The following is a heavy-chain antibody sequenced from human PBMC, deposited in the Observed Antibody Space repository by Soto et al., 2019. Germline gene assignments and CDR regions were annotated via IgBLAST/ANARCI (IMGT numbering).Heavy chain of an antibody. Sequence: ASVKVSCKASGYTFTSYDINWVRQATGQGLEWMGWMNPNSGNTGYAQKFQGRVTMTRNTSISTAYMELSSLRSEDTAVYYCARGQDSSGYYFPLQHWGQGTLVTVSS. J-gene: IGHJ1*01. CDR3: ARGQDSSGYYFPLQH. V-gene: IGHV1-8*01. D-gene: IGHD3-22*01. CDR2: MNPNSGNT. CDR1: GYTFTSYD.